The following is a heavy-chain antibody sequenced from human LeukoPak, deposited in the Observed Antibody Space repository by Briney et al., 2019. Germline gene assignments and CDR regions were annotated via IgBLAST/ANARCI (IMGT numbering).Heavy chain of an antibody. V-gene: IGHV3-74*01. CDR1: GFTFSGYW. CDR2: INSDGSST. CDR3: ARDREYYDFWSAPGRGWFDP. D-gene: IGHD3-3*01. J-gene: IGHJ5*02. Sequence: GGSLRLSCAASGFTFSGYWMHWVRQAPGKGLVWVSRINSDGSSTSYADSVKGRFTISRDNAKNTLYLQMNSLRAEDTAVYYCARDREYYDFWSAPGRGWFDPWGQGTLVTVSS.